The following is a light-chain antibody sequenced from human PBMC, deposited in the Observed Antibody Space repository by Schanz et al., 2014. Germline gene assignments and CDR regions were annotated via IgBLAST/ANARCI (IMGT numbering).Light chain of an antibody. Sequence: QSALTQPPSASGSPGQSVTISCTGTSSDVGDSNYVSWYQQHPGKAPKLMIYEVSKRPSGVPDRFSGSKSGNTASLTVSGLQAEDEADYYCSAYAGSNTVGVFGGGTKLTVL. CDR1: SSDVGDSNY. V-gene: IGLV2-8*01. CDR2: EVS. J-gene: IGLJ3*02. CDR3: SAYAGSNTVGV.